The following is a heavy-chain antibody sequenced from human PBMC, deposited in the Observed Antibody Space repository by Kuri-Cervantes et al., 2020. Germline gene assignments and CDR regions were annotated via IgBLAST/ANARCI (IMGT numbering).Heavy chain of an antibody. J-gene: IGHJ4*02. D-gene: IGHD3-16*02. Sequence: GSLRLSCTVSGYSISSGYYWGWIRQPPGKGLEWIGSIYHSGSTNYNPSLKSRVTISVDTSKNQFSLKLSSVTAADTAVYYCARVYVWGSYRSDYWGQGTLVTVSS. CDR2: IYHSGST. V-gene: IGHV4-38-2*02. CDR3: ARVYVWGSYRSDY. CDR1: GYSISSGYY.